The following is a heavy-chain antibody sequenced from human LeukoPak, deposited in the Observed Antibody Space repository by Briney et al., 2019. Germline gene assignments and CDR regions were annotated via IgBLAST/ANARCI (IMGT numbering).Heavy chain of an antibody. Sequence: SETLSLTCTVSGGSISSYYWSWIRQPPGKGLEWIGYIYYSGSTNYNPSLKSRVTISVDTSKNQFSLKLSSVTAADTAVYYCVSVRGYSYYFDYWGQGTLVTVSP. J-gene: IGHJ4*02. CDR3: VSVRGYSYYFDY. CDR2: IYYSGST. CDR1: GGSISSYY. V-gene: IGHV4-59*01. D-gene: IGHD5-18*01.